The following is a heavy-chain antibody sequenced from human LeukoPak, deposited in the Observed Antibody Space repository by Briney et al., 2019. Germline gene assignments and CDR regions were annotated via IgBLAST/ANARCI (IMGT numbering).Heavy chain of an antibody. J-gene: IGHJ4*02. CDR2: IFDSGNT. CDR1: GGSISSSSYY. Sequence: SETLSLTCTVSGGSISSSSYYWGWIRQPPGKGLEWIGTIFDSGNTYYNPSLRSRVTISEDTSKNQFSLKLTSVTAADTAVYYCARQGDGGRAYDHWGQGTLVTVSS. D-gene: IGHD4-23*01. V-gene: IGHV4-39*01. CDR3: ARQGDGGRAYDH.